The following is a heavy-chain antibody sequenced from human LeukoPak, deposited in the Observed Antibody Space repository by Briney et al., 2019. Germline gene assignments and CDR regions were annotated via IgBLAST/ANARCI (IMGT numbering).Heavy chain of an antibody. Sequence: SETLSLTCIVSGGSISSTSYYWDWIRQPPGKGLEWIGFIYYSGSTNYNPSLKSRVTMSVDTSKNQFSLKLSSVTAADTAVYYCARGIYYYGSGSYSAYYFDYWGQGTLVTVSS. D-gene: IGHD3-10*01. V-gene: IGHV4-61*05. J-gene: IGHJ4*02. CDR2: IYYSGST. CDR3: ARGIYYYGSGSYSAYYFDY. CDR1: GGSISSTSYY.